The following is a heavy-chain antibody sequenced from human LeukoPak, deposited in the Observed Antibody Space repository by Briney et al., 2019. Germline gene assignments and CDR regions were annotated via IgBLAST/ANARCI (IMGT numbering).Heavy chain of an antibody. CDR3: AKASGYGPFDY. Sequence: GGSLRLSCAASGFTVSSNYMTWVRQAPGKGLEWVSAISGSGGSTYYADSVKGRFTISRDNSKNTLHLQMNSLRAEDTAVYYCAKASGYGPFDYWGQGTLVTVSS. V-gene: IGHV3-23*01. CDR2: ISGSGGST. CDR1: GFTVSSNY. J-gene: IGHJ4*02. D-gene: IGHD3-22*01.